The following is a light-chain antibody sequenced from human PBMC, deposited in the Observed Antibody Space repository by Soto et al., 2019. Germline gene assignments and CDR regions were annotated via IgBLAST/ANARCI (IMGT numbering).Light chain of an antibody. Sequence: ENVLTQSPATLYLSPGERATLSCRASQSVSSYLAWYQQKPGQAPKLLIYDASNRATGIPARFSGSGSGTDFTLTISILEPEYFAFYYCQQSSSWCTFGQGTKVEVK. V-gene: IGKV3-11*01. J-gene: IGKJ1*01. CDR3: QQSSSWCT. CDR1: QSVSSY. CDR2: DAS.